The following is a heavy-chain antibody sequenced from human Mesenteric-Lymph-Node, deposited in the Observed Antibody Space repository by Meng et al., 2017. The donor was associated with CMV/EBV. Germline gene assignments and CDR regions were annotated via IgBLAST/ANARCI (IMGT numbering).Heavy chain of an antibody. Sequence: GGSLRLSCAASGFTFSSIEMNWVRQAPGKGLEWVSYISESGGAIYYADSVKGRFSVSRDNAKNSLYLQINSLRAEDTAVYYCASGGVLVPAEIHWGQGTLVTVSS. J-gene: IGHJ4*02. CDR2: ISESGGAI. D-gene: IGHD2-8*02. V-gene: IGHV3-48*03. CDR3: ASGGVLVPAEIH. CDR1: GFTFSSIE.